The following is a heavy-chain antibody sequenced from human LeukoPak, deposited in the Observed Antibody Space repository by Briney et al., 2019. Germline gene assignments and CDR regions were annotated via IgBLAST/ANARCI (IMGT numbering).Heavy chain of an antibody. D-gene: IGHD2-2*01. V-gene: IGHV4-31*03. J-gene: IGHJ4*02. CDR3: ARSSGRGYQLLGY. CDR1: GGSISSGGYY. Sequence: SETLSLTCTVSGGSISSGGYYWSWIRQHPGKGLEWIGYIYYSGSTYYNPSLKSRVTISVDTSKHQFSLKLSSVTAADTAVYYCARSSGRGYQLLGYWGQGTLVTVSS. CDR2: IYYSGST.